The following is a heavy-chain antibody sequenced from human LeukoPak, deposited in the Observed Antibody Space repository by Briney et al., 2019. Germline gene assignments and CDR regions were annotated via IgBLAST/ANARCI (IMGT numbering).Heavy chain of an antibody. J-gene: IGHJ6*02. D-gene: IGHD2-2*02. CDR2: MYYSGTH. V-gene: IGHV4-34*01. Sequence: PSETLSLTCAVYGGSFSGYYWSWIRQPPGKGLEWIGTMYYSGTHYYNPSLKSRVTISVDTSKNRFFLILSSVTAADTAMYYCAREYQLLYRTYYYGMDVWGQGTTVTVSS. CDR3: AREYQLLYRTYYYGMDV. CDR1: GGSFSGYY.